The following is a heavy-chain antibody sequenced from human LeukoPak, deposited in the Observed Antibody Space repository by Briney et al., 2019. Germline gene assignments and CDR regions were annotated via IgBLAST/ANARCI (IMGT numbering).Heavy chain of an antibody. J-gene: IGHJ4*02. CDR1: GFTFDDYG. CDR2: ISGSGGST. V-gene: IGHV3-23*01. CDR3: AKDPGYQVVYCFDY. D-gene: IGHD2-2*01. Sequence: GGSLRLSCAASGFTFDDYGMSWVRQAPGKGLEWVSGISGSGGSTDYADSVKGRFTISRDNSKNTLYLQMNSLRVEDTAVYYCAKDPGYQVVYCFDYWGQGTLVTVSS.